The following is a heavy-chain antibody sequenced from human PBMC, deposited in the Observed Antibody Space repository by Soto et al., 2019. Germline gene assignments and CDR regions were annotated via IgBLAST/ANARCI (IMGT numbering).Heavy chain of an antibody. CDR3: AKDRVTVVGYDAFDI. D-gene: IGHD6-19*01. J-gene: IGHJ3*02. CDR1: GFTLSSYA. CDR2: ISGSGGST. Sequence: GGSLRLSCAASGFTLSSYAMSWVRQAPGKGLEWVSGISGSGGSTYYADSVKGRFTISRDNSKNTLYLQMNSLRAEDTAVHYCAKDRVTVVGYDAFDIWGQGTMVTVSS. V-gene: IGHV3-23*01.